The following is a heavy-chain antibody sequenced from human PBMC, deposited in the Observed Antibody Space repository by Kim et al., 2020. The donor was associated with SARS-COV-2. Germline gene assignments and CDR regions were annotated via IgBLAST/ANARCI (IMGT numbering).Heavy chain of an antibody. Sequence: SETLSLTCTVSGGSISSGGYYWSWIRQHPGKGLEWIGYIYYSGSTYYNPSLKSRVTISVDTSKNQLSLKLSSVTAADTAVYYCARYSQGPSGRITMVRGVIISAFDIWGQGTMVTVSS. CDR1: GGSISSGGYY. CDR2: IYYSGST. J-gene: IGHJ3*02. V-gene: IGHV4-31*03. CDR3: ARYSQGPSGRITMVRGVIISAFDI. D-gene: IGHD3-10*01.